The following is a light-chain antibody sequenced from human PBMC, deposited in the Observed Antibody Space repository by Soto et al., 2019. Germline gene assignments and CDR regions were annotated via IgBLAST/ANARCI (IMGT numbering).Light chain of an antibody. J-gene: IGKJ3*01. CDR3: XXXNNWPFT. CDR2: GAS. Sequence: EIVMTQSPATLSVSPGERATLSCRASQSISSNLAWYQQKPGQAPRLLIYGASTRATGIPATFSGSGSGTEFTLTISSLQSXXXXVXYXXXXNNWPFTFGPGTKVDIK. CDR1: QSISSN. V-gene: IGKV3-15*01.